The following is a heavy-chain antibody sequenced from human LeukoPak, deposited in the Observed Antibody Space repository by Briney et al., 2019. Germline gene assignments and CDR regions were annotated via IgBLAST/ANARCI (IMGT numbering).Heavy chain of an antibody. J-gene: IGHJ4*02. V-gene: IGHV4-59*01. CDR2: IYYSGST. CDR1: GGSISSYY. CDR3: AMSFGDYYFDY. D-gene: IGHD4-17*01. Sequence: SETLSLTCTVSGGSISSYYWSWIRQPPGKGLEWIGYIYYSGSTNYNPSLKSRVTISVDTSKNQFSLKLSSVTAADTAVYYCAMSFGDYYFDYWGQGTLVTVSS.